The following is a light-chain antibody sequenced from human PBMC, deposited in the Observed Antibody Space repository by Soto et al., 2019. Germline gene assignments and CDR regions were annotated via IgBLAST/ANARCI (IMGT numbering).Light chain of an antibody. Sequence: DIVLTQSPATLSLSPGERATLTCRASQSVSSFLAWYQQKPGQAHRLLIYGASIRATGIQARFSGSGSGTDFTLTISRLEPEDFAVYYCKQYGSSPWTFGQGTKVDNK. CDR2: GAS. V-gene: IGKV3-20*01. J-gene: IGKJ1*01. CDR3: KQYGSSPWT. CDR1: QSVSSF.